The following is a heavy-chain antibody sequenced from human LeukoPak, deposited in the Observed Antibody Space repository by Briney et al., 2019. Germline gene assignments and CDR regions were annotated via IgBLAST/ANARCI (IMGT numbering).Heavy chain of an antibody. J-gene: IGHJ4*02. CDR1: GGSISSGSYY. D-gene: IGHD2-8*01. V-gene: IGHV4-39*07. Sequence: PSETLSLTCTVSGGSISSGSYYWSWIRQPPGKGLEWIGEINHSGSTNYNPSLKSRVTISVDTSKNQSSLKLSSVTAADTAVYYCARGRPGILYSWGQGTLVTVSS. CDR2: INHSGST. CDR3: ARGRPGILYS.